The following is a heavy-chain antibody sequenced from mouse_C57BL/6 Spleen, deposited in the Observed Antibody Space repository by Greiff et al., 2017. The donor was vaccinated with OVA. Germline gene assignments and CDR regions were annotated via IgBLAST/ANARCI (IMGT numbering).Heavy chain of an antibody. CDR1: GFTFSSYA. J-gene: IGHJ2*01. CDR3: ARGYH. Sequence: EVKVEESGGGLVKPGGSLKLSCAASGFTFSSYAMSWVRQTPEKRLEWVATISDGGSYTYYPDNVKGRFTISRDNAKNNLYLQMSHLKSEDTAMYYCARGYHWGQGTTLTVSS. CDR2: ISDGGSYT. V-gene: IGHV5-4*03.